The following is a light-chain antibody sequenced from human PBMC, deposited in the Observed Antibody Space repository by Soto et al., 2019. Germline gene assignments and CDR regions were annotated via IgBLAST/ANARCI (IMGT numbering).Light chain of an antibody. Sequence: DIKLTQSPSSLSASVGDRVTITCRASQNIASYLNWYQQTPGKAPKVLIYAASSLQGGVPSRFSGSGSGTDFTLTISRLQPEDSATFYCQQGYSTPYTFGQGTKLEI. CDR3: QQGYSTPYT. J-gene: IGKJ2*01. CDR1: QNIASY. CDR2: AAS. V-gene: IGKV1-39*01.